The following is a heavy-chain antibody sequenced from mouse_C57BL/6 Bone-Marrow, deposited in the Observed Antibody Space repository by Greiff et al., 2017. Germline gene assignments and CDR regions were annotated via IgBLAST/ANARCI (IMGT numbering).Heavy chain of an antibody. D-gene: IGHD1-1*01. CDR2: IDPENGDT. V-gene: IGHV14-4*01. CDR3: TTRITTVVAPFDY. J-gene: IGHJ2*01. CDR1: GFNIKDDY. Sequence: SGAELVRPGASVKLSCTASGFNIKDDYMHWVKQRPEQGLEWIGWIDPENGDTEYASKFQGKATITADTSSNTAYLQLSSLTSEDTAVYYCTTRITTVVAPFDYWGQGTTLTVSS.